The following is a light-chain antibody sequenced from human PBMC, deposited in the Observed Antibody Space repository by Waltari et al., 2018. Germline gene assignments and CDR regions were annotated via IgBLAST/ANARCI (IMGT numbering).Light chain of an antibody. V-gene: IGKV3-15*01. CDR2: GAS. Sequence: VLLTQSPASLSVSPGDTVILSCRASQSVRTNLGWYQQKAGQAPRTLIYGASTRASGVPSRFSGSGSETDFTLIISSLQSEDAAVYFCQQYYVWPPITFGGGTKLEI. CDR1: QSVRTN. CDR3: QQYYVWPPIT. J-gene: IGKJ4*01.